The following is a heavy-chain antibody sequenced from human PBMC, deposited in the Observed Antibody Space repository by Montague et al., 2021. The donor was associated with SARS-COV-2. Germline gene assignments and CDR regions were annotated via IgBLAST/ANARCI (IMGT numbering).Heavy chain of an antibody. D-gene: IGHD6-19*01. CDR1: GGSISSSSYY. J-gene: IGHJ4*02. V-gene: IGHV4-39*01. CDR3: ARQRRGGLVSTPRFFDY. CDR2: IYYSGST. Sequence: SETLSLTCTVSGGSISSSSYYWGWIRQPPGKGLEWIGSIYYSGSTYYNPSLKSRVTISVDTSKNQFSLKLSSVTAADTAVYYGARQRRGGLVSTPRFFDYWGQGTLVTASS.